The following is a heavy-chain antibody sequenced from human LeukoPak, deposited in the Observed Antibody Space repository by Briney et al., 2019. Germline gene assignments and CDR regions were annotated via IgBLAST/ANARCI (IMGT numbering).Heavy chain of an antibody. V-gene: IGHV1-69*04. CDR1: GGTFSSYA. J-gene: IGHJ4*02. CDR2: IIPILGIA. CDR3: ARMPARYSLDY. Sequence: ASVKVSCKASGGTFSSYAISWVRQAPGQGLEWMGRIIPILGIANYAQKFQGRVTITADKSTSTAYMELSSLRSEDTAVYYCARMPARYSLDYWGQGTLVTVSS. D-gene: IGHD5-18*01.